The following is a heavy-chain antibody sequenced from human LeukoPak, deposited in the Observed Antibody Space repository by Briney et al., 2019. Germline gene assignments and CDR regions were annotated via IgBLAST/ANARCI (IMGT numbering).Heavy chain of an antibody. V-gene: IGHV1-8*01. CDR3: ARDPPPLPAAIPIPRFDP. CDR1: GYTFTSHD. CDR2: MNPNSGNT. J-gene: IGHJ5*02. D-gene: IGHD2-2*02. Sequence: ASVKVSCKASGYTFTSHDINWVRQATGQGLEWMGWMNPNSGNTGYAQKFQGRVTMTRDTSISTAYMELSRLRSDDTAVYYCARDPPPLPAAIPIPRFDPWGQGTLVTVSS.